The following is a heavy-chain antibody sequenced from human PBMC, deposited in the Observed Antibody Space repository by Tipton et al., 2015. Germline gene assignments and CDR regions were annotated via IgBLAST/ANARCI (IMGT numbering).Heavy chain of an antibody. J-gene: IGHJ5*02. CDR1: GYSINNDYY. CDR3: ASSCINFSCYYWFDP. V-gene: IGHV4-38-2*01. Sequence: GLVKPSETMSLTCDVSGYSINNDYYWGWIRQAPGKGLEWIGFVYPGGGTYYNPSLKSRVTILVDTTQNQVSLRVTSVTAADTAVYYCASSCINFSCYYWFDPWGPGALVTVSS. CDR2: VYPGGGT. D-gene: IGHD2-21*01.